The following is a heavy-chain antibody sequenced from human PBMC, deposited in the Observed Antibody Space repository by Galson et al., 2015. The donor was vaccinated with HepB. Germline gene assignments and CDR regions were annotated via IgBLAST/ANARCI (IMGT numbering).Heavy chain of an antibody. CDR1: GYTFTSYY. V-gene: IGHV1-46*01. Sequence: SVKVSCKASGYTFTSYYMHWVRQAPGQGLEWMGIINPSGGSTSYAQKFQGRVTMTRGTSTSTVYMELSSLRSEDTAVYYCARANSLYSSGWYFDYWGQGTLVTVSS. CDR2: INPSGGST. J-gene: IGHJ4*02. CDR3: ARANSLYSSGWYFDY. D-gene: IGHD6-19*01.